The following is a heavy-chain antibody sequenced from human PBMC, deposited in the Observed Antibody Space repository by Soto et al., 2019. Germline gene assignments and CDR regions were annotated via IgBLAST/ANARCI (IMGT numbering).Heavy chain of an antibody. J-gene: IGHJ6*02. CDR3: ASVGLYYGSGRYGMDV. CDR2: IYHSGST. CDR1: GGSISSSNW. V-gene: IGHV4-4*02. Sequence: QVQLQESGPGLVKPSGTLSLTCAVSGGSISSSNWWSWVRQPPGKGLEWIGEIYHSGSTNYNPSLKSRFIIAVEKCNEQLSLKMRSMAAADTAKYDCASVGLYYGSGRYGMDVWGQGNTVTVSS. D-gene: IGHD3-10*01.